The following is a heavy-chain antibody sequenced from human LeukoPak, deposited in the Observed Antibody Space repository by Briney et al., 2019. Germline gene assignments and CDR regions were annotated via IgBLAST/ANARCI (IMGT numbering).Heavy chain of an antibody. V-gene: IGHV1-18*01. CDR2: ISAYDCNT. CDR1: GYTFTSYG. D-gene: IGHD3-22*01. J-gene: IGHJ6*03. Sequence: ASVKVSCKASGYTFTSYGISWVRQAPGQGLEWMGWISAYDCNTHYAQKLQGRVTMTTDTSTSTAYMELRSLRSDDTAMYYCARKVDYDSSGYAPYYYYMDVWGKGTTVTISS. CDR3: ARKVDYDSSGYAPYYYYMDV.